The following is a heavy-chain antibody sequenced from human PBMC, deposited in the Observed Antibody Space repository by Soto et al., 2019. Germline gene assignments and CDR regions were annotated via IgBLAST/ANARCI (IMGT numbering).Heavy chain of an antibody. CDR3: ARDDKKRAIDY. CDR2: ISSSSSYI. J-gene: IGHJ4*02. CDR1: GFTFSSYS. D-gene: IGHD1-26*01. V-gene: IGHV3-21*01. Sequence: GESLKISCAASGFTFSSYSMNWVRQAPGKGLEWVSSISSSSSYIYYADSVKGRFTISRDNAKNSLYLQMNSLRAEDTAVYYCARDDKKRAIDYWGQGTLVTVSS.